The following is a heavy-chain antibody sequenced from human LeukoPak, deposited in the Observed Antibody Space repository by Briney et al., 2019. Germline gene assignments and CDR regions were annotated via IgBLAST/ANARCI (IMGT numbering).Heavy chain of an antibody. D-gene: IGHD5-24*01. J-gene: IGHJ3*02. V-gene: IGHV3-23*01. Sequence: GGSLRLSCAASGFTFSNYAMNWVRQAPGKGLEWVSAITGSGGSTYYPDSVKGRSTISRDNSKNTLHLQMTSLRDEDTAVYYCAKDRGYNPVTDDALDIWGQGTMVTVSS. CDR2: ITGSGGST. CDR1: GFTFSNYA. CDR3: AKDRGYNPVTDDALDI.